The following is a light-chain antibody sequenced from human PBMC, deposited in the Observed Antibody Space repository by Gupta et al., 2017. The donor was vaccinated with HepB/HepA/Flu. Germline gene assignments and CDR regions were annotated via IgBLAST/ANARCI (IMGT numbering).Light chain of an antibody. Sequence: SYELTQPPSVSVSPGQTAGITCSGDALPKEYVYWYQQKPGQAPVVVIYKDNERPSGITHRFSGSSSGNTVTLTISGVQAEDEADYYCQSRANSSPSGIFGGGTKMTVL. CDR3: QSRANSSPSGI. CDR2: KDN. V-gene: IGLV3-25*03. CDR1: ALPKEY. J-gene: IGLJ2*01.